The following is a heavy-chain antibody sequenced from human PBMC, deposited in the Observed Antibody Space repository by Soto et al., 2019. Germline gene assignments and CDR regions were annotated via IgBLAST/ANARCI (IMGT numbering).Heavy chain of an antibody. Sequence: GSLRFSCAASGFTFSSYEMNWVRQAPGKGLEWVSYISSSGSTIYYADSVKGRFTISRDNAKNSLYLQMNSLRAEDTAVYYCARAQGRYHDLWSGYYTTVTNGMDVWGQGTTVTVSS. D-gene: IGHD3-3*01. CDR2: ISSSGSTI. V-gene: IGHV3-48*03. CDR1: GFTFSSYE. CDR3: ARAQGRYHDLWSGYYTTVTNGMDV. J-gene: IGHJ6*02.